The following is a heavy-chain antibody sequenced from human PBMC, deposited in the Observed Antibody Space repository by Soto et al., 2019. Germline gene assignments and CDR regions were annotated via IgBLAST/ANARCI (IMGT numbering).Heavy chain of an antibody. V-gene: IGHV1-69*01. CDR2: IIPIFGPA. CDR1: GHTFSSHS. CDR3: ATVSFTSTGGRIGYHYNAMDV. J-gene: IGHJ6*02. D-gene: IGHD2-2*01. Sequence: SVKVSCKSSGHTFSSHSINWVRQAPGQGLEWMGGIIPIFGPANFAKKFQGRVTITADESTTTAYMELNSLRYEDTAVYYCATVSFTSTGGRIGYHYNAMDVWGQGTTVTVSS.